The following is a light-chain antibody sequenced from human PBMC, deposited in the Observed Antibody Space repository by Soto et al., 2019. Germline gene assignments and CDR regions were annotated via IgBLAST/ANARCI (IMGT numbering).Light chain of an antibody. CDR2: DVS. V-gene: IGLV2-14*01. J-gene: IGLJ1*01. Sequence: QSALTQPASVSGSPGQSITISCTGTSSDVGGYNYVSWYQQHPGKVPKLMIYDVSDRPSGVSNRFSGSKSGNTASLTISGLQAEDEAAYYCSSYTSSSTRVFGTGTKLTVL. CDR3: SSYTSSSTRV. CDR1: SSDVGGYNY.